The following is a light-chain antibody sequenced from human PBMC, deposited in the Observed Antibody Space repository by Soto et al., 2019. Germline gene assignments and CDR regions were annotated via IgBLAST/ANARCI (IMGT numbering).Light chain of an antibody. CDR1: QSVSSN. CDR3: QEYGVSPLT. J-gene: IGKJ1*01. Sequence: EIVMTQSPATLSVSPGERATLSCRASQSVSSNLAGYQQKPGQPPSLLFYGASTRATAIPARFSGSGSGTDFTLTISRLEPEDFAVYYCQEYGVSPLTFGQETKVEIK. V-gene: IGKV3-20*01. CDR2: GAS.